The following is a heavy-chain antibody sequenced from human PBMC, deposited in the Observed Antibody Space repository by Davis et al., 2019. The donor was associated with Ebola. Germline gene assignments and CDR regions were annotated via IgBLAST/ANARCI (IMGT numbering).Heavy chain of an antibody. CDR1: GFTFSSYA. V-gene: IGHV3-33*08. CDR3: ARVHRIHWYFDL. J-gene: IGHJ2*01. CDR2: IWYDGSNK. D-gene: IGHD3-16*02. Sequence: PGGSLRLSCAASGFTFSSYAMSWVRQAPGKGLEWVAVIWYDGSNKYYADSVKGRFTISRDNSKNTLYLQMNSLRAEDTAVYYCARVHRIHWYFDLWGRGTLVTVSS.